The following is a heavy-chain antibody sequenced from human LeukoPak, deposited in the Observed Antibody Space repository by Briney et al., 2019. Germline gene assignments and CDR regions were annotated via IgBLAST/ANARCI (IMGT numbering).Heavy chain of an antibody. CDR2: ISWNSGSI. CDR3: AKDRIGILTGYIFDY. Sequence: GGSLRLSCTASGFTFSSFYMHWVRQAPGKGLEWVSGISWNSGSIGYADSVKGRFTISRDNAKNSLYLQMNSLRAEDTALYYCAKDRIGILTGYIFDYWGQGTLVTVSS. J-gene: IGHJ4*02. V-gene: IGHV3-9*01. D-gene: IGHD3-9*01. CDR1: GFTFSSFY.